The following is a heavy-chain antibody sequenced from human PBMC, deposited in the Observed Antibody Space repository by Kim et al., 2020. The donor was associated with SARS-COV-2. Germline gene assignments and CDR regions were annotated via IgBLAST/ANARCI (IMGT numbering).Heavy chain of an antibody. CDR1: GGSISSYY. J-gene: IGHJ4*02. D-gene: IGHD5-18*01. CDR3: ARVSRYSYGHFDY. Sequence: SETLSLTCTVSGGSISSYYWSWIRQPPGKGLEWIGYIYYSGSTNYNPSLKSRVTISVDTSKNQFSLKLSSVTAADTAVYYCARVSRYSYGHFDYWGQGTLVTVSS. CDR2: IYYSGST. V-gene: IGHV4-59*01.